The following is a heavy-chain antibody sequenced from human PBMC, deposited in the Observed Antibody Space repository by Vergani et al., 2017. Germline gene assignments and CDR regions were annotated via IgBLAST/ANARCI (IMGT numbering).Heavy chain of an antibody. V-gene: IGHV4-61*02. D-gene: IGHD2-2*01. CDR2: IYTSGST. CDR3: ARGGGRYCSSTSCYGAYYYYYYMDV. CDR1: GGSISSGSYY. Sequence: QVQLQESGPGLVKPSQTLSLTCTVSGGSISSGSYYWSWIRQPAGKGLEWIGRIYTSGSTNYNPSLKSRVTISVDTSKNQFSLKLSSVTAADTAVYYCARGGGRYCSSTSCYGAYYYYYYMDVWGKGTTVTVSS. J-gene: IGHJ6*03.